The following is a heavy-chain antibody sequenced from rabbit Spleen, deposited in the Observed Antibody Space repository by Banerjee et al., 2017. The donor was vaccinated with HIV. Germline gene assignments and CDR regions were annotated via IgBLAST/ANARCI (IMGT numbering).Heavy chain of an antibody. CDR1: GFTLSSYY. D-gene: IGHD8-1*01. CDR3: ARDGAGGSYFAL. Sequence: QLEESAGGLVQPGGSLKLSCKASGFTLSSYYMNWVRQAPGKGPEWIGYIDPVFGITYYANWVNGRFSISRENAQNTVLLQMTSLTAADTATYFCARDGAGGSYFALWGQGTLVTVS. J-gene: IGHJ4*01. CDR2: IDPVFGIT. V-gene: IGHV1S7*01.